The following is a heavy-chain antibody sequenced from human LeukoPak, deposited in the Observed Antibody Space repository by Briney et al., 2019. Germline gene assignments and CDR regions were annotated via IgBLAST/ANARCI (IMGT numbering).Heavy chain of an antibody. CDR3: AKRGGSYRTVDY. CDR1: GFTFSSYA. D-gene: IGHD1-14*01. Sequence: PGGSLRLSCAASGFTFSSYAMSWVRQAPGKGPEWVSTISSSGGTTYYADSVKGRFTISRDNSKNTLYLQMNSLTAEDTALYYCAKRGGSYRTVDYWGRGTLVTVSS. V-gene: IGHV3-23*01. CDR2: ISSSGGTT. J-gene: IGHJ4*02.